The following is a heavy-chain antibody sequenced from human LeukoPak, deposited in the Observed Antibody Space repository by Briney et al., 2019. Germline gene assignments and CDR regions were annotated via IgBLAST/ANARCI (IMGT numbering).Heavy chain of an antibody. CDR1: GGSISSSSDY. V-gene: IGHV4-39*07. Sequence: PSETLSLTCTVSGGSISSSSDYWGWIRQPPGKGLEWIGSIYYSGTTYYNPSLKRRVTISVDTSKNQFSPKLSSVTAADTAVYYCARENGEYYYDSSGKGIDYWGQGTLVTVSS. J-gene: IGHJ4*02. CDR3: ARENGEYYYDSSGKGIDY. CDR2: IYYSGTT. D-gene: IGHD3-22*01.